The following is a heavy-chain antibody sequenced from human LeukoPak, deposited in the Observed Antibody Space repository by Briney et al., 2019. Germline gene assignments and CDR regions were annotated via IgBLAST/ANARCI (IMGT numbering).Heavy chain of an antibody. CDR1: GGTVTIYT. V-gene: IGHV1-69*13. CDR3: ARDSGYSNPAQGALDH. CDR2: SIPIFGTA. D-gene: IGHD5-24*01. J-gene: IGHJ5*02. Sequence: SVKVSCKASGGTVTIYTISWVRESPGQGLEWMGGSIPIFGTANYAQNFQSRVKIIANESTSTAYMELSSLRSEDTAVYYCARDSGYSNPAQGALDHWGQGTLVTVSS.